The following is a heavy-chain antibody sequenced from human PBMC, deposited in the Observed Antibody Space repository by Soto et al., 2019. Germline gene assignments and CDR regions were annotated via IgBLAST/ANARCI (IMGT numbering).Heavy chain of an antibody. Sequence: SETLSLTCTVSGGSVSSGSYYWSWIRQPPGKGLEWIGYIYYSGSTNYNPSLKSRVTISVDTSKNQFSLKLSSVTAADTAVYYCARVYYYDSSGYTIDYWGQGTLVTVSS. V-gene: IGHV4-61*01. CDR1: GGSVSSGSYY. CDR2: IYYSGST. J-gene: IGHJ4*02. D-gene: IGHD3-22*01. CDR3: ARVYYYDSSGYTIDY.